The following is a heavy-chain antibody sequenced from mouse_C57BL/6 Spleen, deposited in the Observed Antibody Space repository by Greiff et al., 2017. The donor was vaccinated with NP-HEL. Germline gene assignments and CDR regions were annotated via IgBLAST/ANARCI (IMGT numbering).Heavy chain of an antibody. V-gene: IGHV5-17*01. CDR1: GFTFSDYG. D-gene: IGHD1-1*01. CDR3: ALYGSSYGVFDY. CDR2: ISSGSSTI. J-gene: IGHJ2*01. Sequence: EVKLVESGGGLVKPGGSLKLSCAASGFTFSDYGMHWVRQAPEKGLEWVAYISSGSSTIYYAATVKGRFTISRDNAKNTLFLQMTSLRSEDTAMYYCALYGSSYGVFDYWGKGTTLTVSS.